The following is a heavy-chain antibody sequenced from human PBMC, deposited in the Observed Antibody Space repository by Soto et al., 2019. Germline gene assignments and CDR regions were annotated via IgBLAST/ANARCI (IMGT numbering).Heavy chain of an antibody. V-gene: IGHV3-23*01. J-gene: IGHJ4*02. CDR1: GFTFSSYS. CDR2: IDGSGGDT. Sequence: EVQLLESGGGLVQPGGSLRLSCSASGFTFSSYSMGWVPQAPGTGPEWVSVIDGSGGDTSFADSVKGRFTISRDNSKNTLYLHMNSLRAEDTARYYCVKETVAAAYVETSPFDFWGQGTLVTVSS. CDR3: VKETVAAAYVETSPFDF. D-gene: IGHD2-15*01.